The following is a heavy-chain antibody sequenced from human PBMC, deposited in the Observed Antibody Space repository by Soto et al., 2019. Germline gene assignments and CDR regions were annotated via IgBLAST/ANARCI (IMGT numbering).Heavy chain of an antibody. CDR2: IHNDGSTT. CDR1: GFMFSSYW. CDR3: ERGDWNSY. V-gene: IGHV3-74*01. Sequence: RDAFRLSCAASGFMFSSYWMHWVLQAPGKGLMWVSRIHNDGSTTRYADSVKGRFTISRDNAKNTLYLQMSSLRVEDTAVYYCERGDWNSYWGQGTLDSITS. D-gene: IGHD1-7*01. J-gene: IGHJ4*01.